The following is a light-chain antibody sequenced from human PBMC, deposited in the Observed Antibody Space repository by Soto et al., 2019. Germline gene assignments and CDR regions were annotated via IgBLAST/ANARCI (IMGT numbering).Light chain of an antibody. CDR2: EAS. CDR1: ESASRW. J-gene: IGKJ1*01. Sequence: DIQMTQSPSTLSASVGDRVTITCRASESASRWLAWYQQKPGRTPKLLISEASTVETGVPSRFSGSGSSTEFTLTISCLQPDDFATYYCPQYNAYSQAFGQGTKVEIK. V-gene: IGKV1-5*03. CDR3: PQYNAYSQA.